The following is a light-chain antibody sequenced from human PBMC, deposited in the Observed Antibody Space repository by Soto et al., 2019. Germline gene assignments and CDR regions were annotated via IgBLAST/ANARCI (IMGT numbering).Light chain of an antibody. Sequence: EIVLTQSPGTLSLSPGERATLSCRASQSVSSTYLDWYQQKPGQAPRLLIYGASSRTTGIPDRFSGSGSGTDFTLTISRLEPEDFAVYYCQQYVSSPWTFGQGTKVEI. V-gene: IGKV3-20*01. CDR3: QQYVSSPWT. CDR2: GAS. CDR1: QSVSSTY. J-gene: IGKJ1*01.